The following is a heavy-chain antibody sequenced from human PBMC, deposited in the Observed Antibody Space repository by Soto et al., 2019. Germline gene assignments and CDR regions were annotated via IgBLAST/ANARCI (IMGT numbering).Heavy chain of an antibody. CDR1: GFTFSSYS. D-gene: IGHD6-19*01. CDR3: GGWCINYSGGWYAGPRTGWYYIDV. V-gene: IGHV3-48*02. Sequence: GGSLRLSCAASGFTFSSYSMNWVRPPPGKGLEWVSYISSSSGTIYYADSVEGRFTISRDNAKKPLYLQMNSQRDTDTAVYYCGGWCINYSGGWYAGPRTGWYYIDVWGKGTTVTVSS. J-gene: IGHJ6*03. CDR2: ISSSSGTI.